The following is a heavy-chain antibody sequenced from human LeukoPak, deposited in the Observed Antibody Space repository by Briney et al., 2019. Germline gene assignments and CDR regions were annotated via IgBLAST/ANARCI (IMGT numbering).Heavy chain of an antibody. Sequence: SQTLSLTCAVSGGSISSGGYSWSWIRQPPGKGLEWIGYIYHSGSTYYNPSLKSRVTISVDRSKNQFSLKLSSVTAADTAVYYCARVIVVIPAARATEADYYMDVWGKGTTVTVSS. J-gene: IGHJ6*03. CDR3: ARVIVVIPAARATEADYYMDV. CDR1: GGSISSGGYS. CDR2: IYHSGST. D-gene: IGHD2-2*01. V-gene: IGHV4-30-2*01.